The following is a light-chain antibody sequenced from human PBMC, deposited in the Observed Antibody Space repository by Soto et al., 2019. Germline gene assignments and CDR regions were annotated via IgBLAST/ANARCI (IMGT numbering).Light chain of an antibody. CDR2: GAS. J-gene: IGKJ4*01. V-gene: IGKV3-20*01. CDR3: QQYAASPLT. Sequence: EIVLTQSPGTLSVSPGERATLSCTASQSVGRNYLAWYQQKPGQAPRLLIHGASIRATGIPDRFSGSGSGTDFTLTISRLAPEYFVVYYCQQYAASPLTFGGGTKVETK. CDR1: QSVGRNY.